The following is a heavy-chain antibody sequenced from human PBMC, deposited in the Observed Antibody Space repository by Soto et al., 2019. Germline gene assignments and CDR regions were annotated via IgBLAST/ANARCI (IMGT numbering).Heavy chain of an antibody. CDR3: ARISSYGAPVDY. J-gene: IGHJ4*02. CDR2: IIPIFGTA. V-gene: IGHV1-69*06. Sequence: GASVKVSCKASGGTFSSYAISWVRQAPGQGLEWMGGIIPIFGTANYAQKFQGRVTTTADKSTSTAYMELSSLRSEDTAVYYCARISSYGAPVDYWGQGTLVTVSS. D-gene: IGHD5-18*01. CDR1: GGTFSSYA.